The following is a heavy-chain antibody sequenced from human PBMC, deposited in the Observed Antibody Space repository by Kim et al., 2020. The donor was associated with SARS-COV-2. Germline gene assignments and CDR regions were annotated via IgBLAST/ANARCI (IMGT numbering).Heavy chain of an antibody. J-gene: IGHJ4*02. D-gene: IGHD6-13*01. CDR1: GFNFNDYA. CDR2: IWNDGNNK. V-gene: IGHV3-33*08. CDR3: ARELKEAAVDY. Sequence: GGSLRLSCAASGFNFNDYAFHWVRQVPGKGLEWVADIWNDGNNKFYGDFVEGRFTISRDNSKNTVYLEMNNLRHEDTALYFCARELKEAAVDYWGQGTLVTVSS.